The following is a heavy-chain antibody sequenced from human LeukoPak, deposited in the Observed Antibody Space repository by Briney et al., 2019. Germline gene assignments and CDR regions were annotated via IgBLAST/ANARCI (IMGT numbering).Heavy chain of an antibody. Sequence: GESLKISCKGSGYSFTSYWIGWVRQMPGEGLQWMGIIYPGDSDTRYSPSFQGQVTISADKSISTAYLQWSSLKASDTAIYYCARWDYGDYSYYYGMDVWGQGTTVTVSS. CDR3: ARWDYGDYSYYYGMDV. V-gene: IGHV5-51*01. CDR2: IYPGDSDT. D-gene: IGHD4-17*01. CDR1: GYSFTSYW. J-gene: IGHJ6*02.